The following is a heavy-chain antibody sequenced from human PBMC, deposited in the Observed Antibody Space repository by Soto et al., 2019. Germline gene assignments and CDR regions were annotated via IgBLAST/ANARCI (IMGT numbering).Heavy chain of an antibody. Sequence: PPETLSLTCAFYVGSFSVYYWSWIRQPPGKGLEWTPPTNTSGSTNYNPSLKSRVTISVDTPKNQFSLKLSSVTAADTAVYYCARGSVPRGEVVVPPAIQGPRSYYYGMDVWGQGTTVTVSS. CDR3: ARGSVPRGEVVVPPAIQGPRSYYYGMDV. CDR1: VGSFSVYY. CDR2: TNTSGST. J-gene: IGHJ6*02. D-gene: IGHD2-2*01. V-gene: IGHV4-34*01.